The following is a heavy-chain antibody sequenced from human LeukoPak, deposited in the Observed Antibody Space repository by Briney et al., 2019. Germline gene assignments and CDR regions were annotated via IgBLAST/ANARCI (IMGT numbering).Heavy chain of an antibody. CDR3: ARQAGIVVVPAASCYFDY. V-gene: IGHV4-39*07. CDR2: IYYTGST. D-gene: IGHD2-2*01. CDR1: GGSISSSSYY. Sequence: SETLSLTCTVSGGSISSSSYYWGWIRQPPGKGLEWIGSIYYTGSTYYNPSLKSRVTISVDTSRNQFSLKLSSVTAAHTAVYYCARQAGIVVVPAASCYFDYWGQGTLVTVSS. J-gene: IGHJ4*02.